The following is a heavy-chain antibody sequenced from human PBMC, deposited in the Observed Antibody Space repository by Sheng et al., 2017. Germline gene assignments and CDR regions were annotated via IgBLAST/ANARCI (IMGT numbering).Heavy chain of an antibody. CDR1: RGSFNAYG. CDR2: IIPVGRRA. J-gene: IGHJ6*03. D-gene: IGHD4-17*01. V-gene: IGHV1-69*13. Sequence: QIQLVQSGAEVKEPGSSVKVSCKPSRGSFNAYGISWVRQAPGHGLEWVGVIIPVGRRANYAQKFQDRVTITADESTSTAYMELSSLRSDDTAVYYCARSDYGDYGGSYYYYYMDVWDQGP. CDR3: ARSDYGDYGGSYYYYYMDV.